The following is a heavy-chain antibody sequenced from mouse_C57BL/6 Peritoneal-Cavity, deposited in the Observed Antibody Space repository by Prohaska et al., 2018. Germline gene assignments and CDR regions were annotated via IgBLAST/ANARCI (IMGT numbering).Heavy chain of an antibody. V-gene: IGHV5-4*01. J-gene: IGHJ2*01. CDR3: ARDEILLDY. CDR2: ISDGGSYT. Sequence: EVQLVESGGGLVKPGGSLKLSCAASGFTFSSYAMSWVRQTPEKRLEGVAIISDGGSYTYYTDNVKGRFTSSRDNAKNNLYLQMRHLKSEDTAMYYCARDEILLDYWGQGTTLTVSS. CDR1: GFTFSSYA.